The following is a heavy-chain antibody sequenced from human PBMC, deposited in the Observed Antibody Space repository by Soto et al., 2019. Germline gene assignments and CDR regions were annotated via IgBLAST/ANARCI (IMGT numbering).Heavy chain of an antibody. V-gene: IGHV4-39*01. CDR2: VYYRGTT. Sequence: SETLSLTCTVSGGSISSSDYYWGWIRQSPGKGLEWIGSVYYRGTTYYNRSLESRVTISVDTAKNQFSLKLSSVTAADTAVYYCATCFGELLYGDWFDPWGQGTLVTVSS. CDR3: ATCFGELLYGDWFDP. CDR1: GGSISSSDYY. D-gene: IGHD3-10*01. J-gene: IGHJ5*02.